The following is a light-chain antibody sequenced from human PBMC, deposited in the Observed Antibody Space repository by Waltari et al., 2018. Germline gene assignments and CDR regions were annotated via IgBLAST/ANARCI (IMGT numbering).Light chain of an antibody. J-gene: IGKJ4*01. CDR2: DAS. Sequence: EVVLTQSPATLSLSPGERATLSCRASQSVSDYLVWYQQKPGQAPRLLIYDASKRATGIPPRFSGSGSGTDFTLTISSLEPEDIAVYYCPHRSTWRHTFGGGTKVEIK. CDR1: QSVSDY. V-gene: IGKV3-11*01. CDR3: PHRSTWRHT.